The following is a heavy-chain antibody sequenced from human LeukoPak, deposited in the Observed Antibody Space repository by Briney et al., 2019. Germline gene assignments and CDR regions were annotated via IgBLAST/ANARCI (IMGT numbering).Heavy chain of an antibody. Sequence: PSETLSLTCAVNGGSFSGYYWSWIRQPPGKGLEWIGEINHSGSTNYNPSLKSRVTISVDTSKDQFSLKLSSVTAADTAVYYCARHVGSYLRRAFDIWGQGTMVTVSS. V-gene: IGHV4-34*01. CDR2: INHSGST. J-gene: IGHJ3*02. D-gene: IGHD1-26*01. CDR3: ARHVGSYLRRAFDI. CDR1: GGSFSGYY.